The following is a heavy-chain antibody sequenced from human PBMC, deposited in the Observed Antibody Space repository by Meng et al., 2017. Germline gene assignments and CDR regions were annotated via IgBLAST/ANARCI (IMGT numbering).Heavy chain of an antibody. CDR1: GFTVSSNY. Sequence: VQLVESGGGVVQPGGSLVLSCVASGFTVSSNYMSWVRQAPGKGLEWVSLIYSGGSTYYSDSVKGRFTISRDNSKNTLYLQMNSLRAEDTAVYYCATESAWGQGTLVTVSS. J-gene: IGHJ5*02. CDR2: IYSGGST. CDR3: ATESA. V-gene: IGHV3-66*01.